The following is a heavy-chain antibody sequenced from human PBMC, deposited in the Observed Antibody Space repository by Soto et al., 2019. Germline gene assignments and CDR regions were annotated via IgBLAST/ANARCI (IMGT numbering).Heavy chain of an antibody. J-gene: IGHJ6*02. D-gene: IGHD5-12*01. CDR3: AKDRVDGYRFSYYYYGMDV. V-gene: IGHV3-30*18. CDR2: ISYDGSNK. CDR1: GFTFSSYG. Sequence: QVQLVESGGGVVQPGRSLRLSCAASGFTFSSYGMHGARQAPGKGLEWVAVISYDGSNKYYADSVKGRFTISRDNSKNTLYLQMNSLRAEDTAVYYCAKDRVDGYRFSYYYYGMDVWGQGTTVTVSS.